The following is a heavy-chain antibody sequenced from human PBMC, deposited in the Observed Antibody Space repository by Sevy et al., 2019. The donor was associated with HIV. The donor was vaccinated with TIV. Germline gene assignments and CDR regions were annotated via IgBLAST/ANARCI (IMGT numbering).Heavy chain of an antibody. CDR3: ARSTNPPHYYDSSGSVGYYYGMDV. D-gene: IGHD3-22*01. Sequence: ASVKVSCKASGGTFSSYAISWVRQAPGQGLEWMGGIIPIFGTANYAQKFQGRVTITADESTSTAYMELSSLRSEDTAVYYCARSTNPPHYYDSSGSVGYYYGMDVWGQGTTVTVSS. J-gene: IGHJ6*02. CDR2: IIPIFGTA. V-gene: IGHV1-69*13. CDR1: GGTFSSYA.